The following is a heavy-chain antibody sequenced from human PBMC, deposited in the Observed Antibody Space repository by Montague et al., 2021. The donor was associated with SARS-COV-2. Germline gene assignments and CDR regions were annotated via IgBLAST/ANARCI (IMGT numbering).Heavy chain of an antibody. D-gene: IGHD5-12*01. CDR1: GGSITNDD. Sequence: SESLSLTCTVSGGSITNDDWNWIRQPPGKGLEWIVNIFKNGETDXNPSLKSRLTISVDTSKNQFSLKLSSVTAADTAVYYCAGRYRWAMEVWGQGTTVTVFS. J-gene: IGHJ6*02. V-gene: IGHV4-59*08. CDR3: AGRYRWAMEV. CDR2: IFKNGET.